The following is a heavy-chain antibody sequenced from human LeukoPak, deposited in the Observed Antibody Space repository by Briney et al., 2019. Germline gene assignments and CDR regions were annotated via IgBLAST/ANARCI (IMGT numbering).Heavy chain of an antibody. Sequence: AETLSLTCTVSGGFLTTHYWAWVRQPAGRGLEWIGRVYSTGSTNYSPYFESRVSMSVDTSKNQLSLRLTSVTVADSAMYYCARYCNSASCSDFKGAFDIWGHGTMVTVSS. CDR2: VYSTGST. CDR1: GGFLTTHY. J-gene: IGHJ3*02. CDR3: ARYCNSASCSDFKGAFDI. D-gene: IGHD2-2*01. V-gene: IGHV4-4*07.